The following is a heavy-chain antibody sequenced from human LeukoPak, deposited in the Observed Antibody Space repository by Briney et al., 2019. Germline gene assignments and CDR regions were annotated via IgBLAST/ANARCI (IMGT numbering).Heavy chain of an antibody. Sequence: ASVKVSCKASGYTFTSYDINWVRQATGQGLEWMGWMNPNSGNTGYAQKFQGRVTMTRNTSISTAYMELSSLRSEDTAVYYCARRDVQQGMYYDFWSGYNNWFDPWGQGTLVTVSS. D-gene: IGHD3-3*01. CDR1: GYTFTSYD. J-gene: IGHJ5*02. CDR3: ARRDVQQGMYYDFWSGYNNWFDP. V-gene: IGHV1-8*01. CDR2: MNPNSGNT.